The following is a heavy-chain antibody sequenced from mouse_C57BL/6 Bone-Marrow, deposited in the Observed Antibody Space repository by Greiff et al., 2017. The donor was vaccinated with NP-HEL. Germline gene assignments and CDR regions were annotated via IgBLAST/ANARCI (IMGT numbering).Heavy chain of an antibody. V-gene: IGHV1-15*01. Sequence: VHLVESGAELVRPGASVTLSCKASGYTFTDYEMHWVKQTPVHGLEWIGAIDPETGGTAYNQKFKGKAILTADKSSSTAYMELRSLTSEDSAVYYCTRERDGYRFGYWGQGTTLTVSS. CDR1: GYTFTDYE. CDR3: TRERDGYRFGY. CDR2: IDPETGGT. J-gene: IGHJ2*01. D-gene: IGHD2-3*01.